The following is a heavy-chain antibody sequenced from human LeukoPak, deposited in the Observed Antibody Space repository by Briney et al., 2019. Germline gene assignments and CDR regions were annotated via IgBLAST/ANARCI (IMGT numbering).Heavy chain of an antibody. J-gene: IGHJ5*02. CDR3: ASYYYGSGSYYNEYNWFDP. V-gene: IGHV4-59*08. CDR1: GGSISSYY. CDR2: IYYSGST. Sequence: PSETLSLTCTVSGGSISSYYWSWIRQPPGKGLEWIGYIYYSGSTNYNPSLKSRVTISVDTSKNQFSLKLSSVTAADTAVYYCASYYYGSGSYYNEYNWFDPWGQGTLVTVSS. D-gene: IGHD3-10*01.